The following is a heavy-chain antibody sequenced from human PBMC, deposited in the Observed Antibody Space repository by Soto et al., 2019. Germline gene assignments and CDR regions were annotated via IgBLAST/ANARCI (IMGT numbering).Heavy chain of an antibody. J-gene: IGHJ4*02. CDR1: GFTFSSYG. Sequence: GGSLRLSCAASGFTFSSYGMSWVRQAPGKGLEWVSSISGSGGSTYYADSVKGRFTISRDNSKNTLYLQMNGLRAEDTAVYYCAKDKYHYQYWGQGTLVTVSS. D-gene: IGHD3-10*01. V-gene: IGHV3-23*01. CDR2: ISGSGGST. CDR3: AKDKYHYQY.